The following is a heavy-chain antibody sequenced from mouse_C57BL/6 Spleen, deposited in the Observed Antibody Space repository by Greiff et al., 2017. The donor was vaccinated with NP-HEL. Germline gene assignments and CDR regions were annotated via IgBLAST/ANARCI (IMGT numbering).Heavy chain of an antibody. J-gene: IGHJ1*03. D-gene: IGHD1-1*01. CDR3: ARAYYGSSYEYFDV. Sequence: EVKLMESGGGLVKPGGSLKLSCAASGFTFSSYAMSWVRQTQEKRLEWVATISDGGSYSYYPDNVKGRFTISRDNAKNNLYLQMSHLKSEDTAMYYCARAYYGSSYEYFDVWGTGTTVTVSA. CDR1: GFTFSSYA. CDR2: ISDGGSYS. V-gene: IGHV5-4*03.